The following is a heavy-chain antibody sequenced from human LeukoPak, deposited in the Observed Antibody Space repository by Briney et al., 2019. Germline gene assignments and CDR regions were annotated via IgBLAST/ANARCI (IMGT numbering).Heavy chain of an antibody. D-gene: IGHD4-17*01. J-gene: IGHJ5*02. Sequence: SETLSLTCTVFGGSISSSSYYWGWIRQPPGKGLEWIGSIYYSGSTYYNPSLKSRVTISVDTSKNQFSLKLSSVTAADTAVYYCASPGFNYGDYPEWFDPWGQGTLVTVSS. CDR3: ASPGFNYGDYPEWFDP. CDR1: GGSISSSSYY. CDR2: IYYSGST. V-gene: IGHV4-39*01.